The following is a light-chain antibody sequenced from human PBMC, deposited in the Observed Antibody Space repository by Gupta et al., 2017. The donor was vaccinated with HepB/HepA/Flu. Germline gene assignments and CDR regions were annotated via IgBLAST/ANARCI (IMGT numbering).Light chain of an antibody. CDR2: KVS. V-gene: IGKV2-30*01. CDR3: RQYKWWPNT. Sequence: DVVLTQSPLSLPVTLGQPASISCTSSRSLVSTDGNTYFDWFHEGPGQSPRRLIYKVSKRDSGIPDRFSGSGSGTDFTLKISRMEAADIGVYYCRQYKWWPNTLGQGTKMEIK. J-gene: IGKJ2*01. CDR1: RSLVSTDGNTY.